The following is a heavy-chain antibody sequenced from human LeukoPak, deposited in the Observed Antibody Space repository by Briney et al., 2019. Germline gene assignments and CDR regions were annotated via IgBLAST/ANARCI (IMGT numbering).Heavy chain of an antibody. D-gene: IGHD2-15*01. Sequence: GGSLRLSCAASGFTFSSYAMSWVRQAPGNGLEWVSAISGSGGSTYYADSVKGRFTISRDNSKNTLYLQMNSLRAEDTAVYYCAKDETVVVVAAHFDYWGQGTLVTVSS. J-gene: IGHJ4*02. V-gene: IGHV3-23*01. CDR2: ISGSGGST. CDR3: AKDETVVVVAAHFDY. CDR1: GFTFSSYA.